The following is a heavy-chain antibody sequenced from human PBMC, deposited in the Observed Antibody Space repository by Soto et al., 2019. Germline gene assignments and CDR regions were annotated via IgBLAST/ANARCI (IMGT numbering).Heavy chain of an antibody. CDR3: ARDLGSRAFDP. CDR1: VFTFISYD. J-gene: IGHJ5*02. Sequence: HPGWSLRLSCASSVFTFISYDMHWVRQATGKGLEWVSAIGTAGDTYYPGSVKGRFTISRENAKNSLYLQMNSLRAGDTAVYYCARDLGSRAFDPWGQGTLVTVSS. CDR2: IGTAGDT. D-gene: IGHD2-15*01. V-gene: IGHV3-13*01.